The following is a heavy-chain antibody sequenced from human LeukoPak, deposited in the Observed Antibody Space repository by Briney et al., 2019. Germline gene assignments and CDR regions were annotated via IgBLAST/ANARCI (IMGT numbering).Heavy chain of an antibody. Sequence: GGSLRLSCAASGFTFTSNVMSWVRQAPGKGLEWVSAVSGSGGITYYADSVKGRFTISRDNSKNTLYTQMNSLRAEDTAVYYCASPVAGYCGGDCYSSWGQGTLVTVSS. J-gene: IGHJ4*02. CDR2: VSGSGGIT. D-gene: IGHD2-21*01. V-gene: IGHV3-23*01. CDR3: ASPVAGYCGGDCYSS. CDR1: GFTFTSNV.